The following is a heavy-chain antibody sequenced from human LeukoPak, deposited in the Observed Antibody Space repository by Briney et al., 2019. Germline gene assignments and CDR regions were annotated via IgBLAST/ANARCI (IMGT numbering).Heavy chain of an antibody. Sequence: SETLSLTCGVSGGSVSSTNWWTWIRQPPGKGLEWIGEVHLDGGTNFNPSLKSRLTMSVDLSENHVSLKLTSVTAADTAVYYCAREGGFYRPLDYSGQGTLVTVPS. CDR2: VHLDGGT. CDR3: AREGGFYRPLDY. CDR1: GGSVSSTNW. J-gene: IGHJ4*02. D-gene: IGHD6-25*01. V-gene: IGHV4-4*02.